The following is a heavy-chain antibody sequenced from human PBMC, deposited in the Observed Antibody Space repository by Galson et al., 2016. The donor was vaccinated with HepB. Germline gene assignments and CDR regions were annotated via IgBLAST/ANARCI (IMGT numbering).Heavy chain of an antibody. D-gene: IGHD6-19*01. CDR2: IYYSGRT. CDR3: ARDDSGGWYGFHYGMDV. Sequence: SISGYYLSWIRQPPGKGLEWIGYIYYSGRTNDNPSLKSRVTISVDTSKNQFSLKLSSVTAADTAVYYCARDDSGGWYGFHYGMDVWGQGTTVTVSS. J-gene: IGHJ6*02. V-gene: IGHV4-59*01. CDR1: SISGYY.